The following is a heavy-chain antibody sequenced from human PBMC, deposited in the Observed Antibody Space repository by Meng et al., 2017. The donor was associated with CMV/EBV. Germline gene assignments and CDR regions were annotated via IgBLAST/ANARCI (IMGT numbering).Heavy chain of an antibody. CDR1: GNTFISYD. Sequence: ASVKVSCKASGNTFISYDINWVRQATGQGLEWMGWMNPNSGNTAYAQKFQGRVTMTRNTSISTVYMELTSLRSEDTAVYYCARGVGIFANWFDPWGQGTLVTVSS. J-gene: IGHJ5*02. V-gene: IGHV1-8*01. D-gene: IGHD3-3*01. CDR3: ARGVGIFANWFDP. CDR2: MNPNSGNT.